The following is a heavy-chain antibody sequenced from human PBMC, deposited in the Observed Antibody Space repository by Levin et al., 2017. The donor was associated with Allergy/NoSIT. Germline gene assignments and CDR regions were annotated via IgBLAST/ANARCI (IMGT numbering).Heavy chain of an antibody. CDR2: IKQGGSEK. CDR1: GFTFSSFY. CDR3: AREEGWGYYYGMDV. D-gene: IGHD3-22*01. Sequence: ASVKVSCAASGFTFSSFYMSWVRQAPGKGLEWVANIKQGGSEKYYVDSVRGRFTISRDNAKNSLYLQMNSLRAEDTAVYYCAREEGWGYYYGMDVWGQGTTVTVSS. V-gene: IGHV3-7*01. J-gene: IGHJ6*02.